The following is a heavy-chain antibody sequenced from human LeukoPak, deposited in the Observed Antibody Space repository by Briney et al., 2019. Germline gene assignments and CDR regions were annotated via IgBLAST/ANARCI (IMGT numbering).Heavy chain of an antibody. Sequence: PGGSLRLSCAASGFTFSSYAMSWVRQAPGKGLEWVSAISGSGGSTYYADSVKGRFTISRDNSKNTLYLQMNSLRAEDTAVYYCAKDRFRENDWLLPNFDYWGQGTLVTVSS. V-gene: IGHV3-23*01. D-gene: IGHD3-9*01. CDR2: ISGSGGST. J-gene: IGHJ4*02. CDR3: AKDRFRENDWLLPNFDY. CDR1: GFTFSSYA.